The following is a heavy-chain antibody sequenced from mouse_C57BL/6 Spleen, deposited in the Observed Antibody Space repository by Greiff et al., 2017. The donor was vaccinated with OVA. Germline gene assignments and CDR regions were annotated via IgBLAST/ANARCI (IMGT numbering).Heavy chain of an antibody. CDR2: INPSSGYT. J-gene: IGHJ4*01. Sequence: VQLQQSGAELAKPGASVKLSCKASGYTFTSYWMHWVKQRPGQGLEWIGYINPSSGYTKYNQKLQDKATLTADKSSSTAYMQLSSLTYEDSAVYYCARSDGSSYGAMDYWGQGTSVTVSS. CDR1: GYTFTSYW. V-gene: IGHV1-7*01. CDR3: ARSDGSSYGAMDY. D-gene: IGHD1-1*01.